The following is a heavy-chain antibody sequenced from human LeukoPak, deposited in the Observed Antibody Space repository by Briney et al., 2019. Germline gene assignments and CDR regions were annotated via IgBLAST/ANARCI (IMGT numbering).Heavy chain of an antibody. J-gene: IGHJ4*02. CDR3: ARVYGYCSGGDCYYAY. D-gene: IGHD2-21*02. CDR1: GYTFTGHY. Sequence: ASVKVSCKASGYTFTGHYIHWVRQAPGQGLEWMGWINPNSGNTKYAQKFQGRVTMTRDTSITTAYMELSSLESDDTAVYYCARVYGYCSGGDCYYAYWGQGTLVTVSS. V-gene: IGHV1-2*02. CDR2: INPNSGNT.